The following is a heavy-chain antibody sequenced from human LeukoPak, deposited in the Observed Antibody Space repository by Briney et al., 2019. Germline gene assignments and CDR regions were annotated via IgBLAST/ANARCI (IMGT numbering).Heavy chain of an antibody. V-gene: IGHV3-30*02. CDR1: GFTFSSYG. CDR3: AKDRKRRIAAACYFDY. CDR2: IRYDGSNK. J-gene: IGHJ4*02. Sequence: GGSLRLSCAASGFTFSSYGMHWVRQAPGKGLEWVAFIRYDGSNKYYADSVKGRFTISRDNSKNTLYLQMKSLRAEDTAVYYCAKDRKRRIAAACYFDYWGQGTLVTVSS. D-gene: IGHD6-13*01.